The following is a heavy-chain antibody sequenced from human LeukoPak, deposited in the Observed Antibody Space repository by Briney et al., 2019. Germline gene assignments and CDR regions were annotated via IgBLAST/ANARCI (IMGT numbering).Heavy chain of an antibody. D-gene: IGHD1-14*01. CDR2: IHYSGRT. J-gene: IGHJ4*02. Sequence: PSETLSLTCTVSGGSVSSGSCFWSWIRQPPGKGLEWIGYIHYSGRTNYNPSLESRVTISADTSKNQFSLKLNSVTAADTAVYYCARARGTYEYYFDYWGQGTLVTVSS. CDR1: GGSVSSGSCF. V-gene: IGHV4-61*01. CDR3: ARARGTYEYYFDY.